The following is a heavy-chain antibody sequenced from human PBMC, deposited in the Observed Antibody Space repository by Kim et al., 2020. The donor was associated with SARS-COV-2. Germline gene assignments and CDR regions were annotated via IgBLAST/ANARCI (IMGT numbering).Heavy chain of an antibody. CDR3: AKDPFGY. CDR2: ISYDGSNK. CDR1: GFTFSSYG. Sequence: GGSLRLSCAASGFTFSSYGMHWVRQAPGKGLEWVAVISYDGSNKYYADSVKGRFTISRDNSKNTLYLQMNSLRAEDTAVYYCAKDPFGYWGQGTLVTVSS. V-gene: IGHV3-30*18. J-gene: IGHJ4*02.